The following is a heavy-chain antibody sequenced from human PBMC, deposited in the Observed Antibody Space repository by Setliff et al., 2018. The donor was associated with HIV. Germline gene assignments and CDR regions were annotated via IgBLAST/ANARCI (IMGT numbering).Heavy chain of an antibody. D-gene: IGHD3-10*01. J-gene: IGHJ4*02. CDR3: ARGIRAYYYGSGSPFDY. V-gene: IGHV1-69*10. Sequence: GASVKVSCKASGGSFTSFAISWVRQAPGQGLEWMGGIMSILRIANYAQKFQGRVTITADESTSTAYMELSSLRSEDTAVYYCARGIRAYYYGSGSPFDYWGQGTLVTVSS. CDR1: GGSFTSFA. CDR2: IMSILRIA.